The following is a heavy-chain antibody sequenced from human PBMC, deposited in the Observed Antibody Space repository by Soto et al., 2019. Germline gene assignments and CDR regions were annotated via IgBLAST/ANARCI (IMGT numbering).Heavy chain of an antibody. V-gene: IGHV3-30-3*01. CDR1: GFTFSSYA. CDR3: ARDLAELQLKYYFDY. J-gene: IGHJ4*02. Sequence: QVQLVESGGGVVQPGRSLRLSCAASGFTFSSYAMHWVRQAPGKGLEWVAVISYDGSNKYYADSVKGRFTISRDNSKNTLYLQMNSLRAEDTAVYYCARDLAELQLKYYFDYWGQGTLVTVSS. CDR2: ISYDGSNK. D-gene: IGHD1-26*01.